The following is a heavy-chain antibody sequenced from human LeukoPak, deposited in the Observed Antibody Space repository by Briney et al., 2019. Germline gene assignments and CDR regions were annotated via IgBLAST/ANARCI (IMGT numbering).Heavy chain of an antibody. J-gene: IGHJ5*02. D-gene: IGHD3-10*01. Sequence: SETLSLTCTVSGGSISSSSYYWGWIRQPPGKGLEWIGSIYYSGSTYYNPSLKSRVTISVDTSKNQFSLKLSSVTAADTAVYCCARHQYYYGSGSYFPNWFDPWGQGTLVTVSS. V-gene: IGHV4-39*01. CDR2: IYYSGST. CDR1: GGSISSSSYY. CDR3: ARHQYYYGSGSYFPNWFDP.